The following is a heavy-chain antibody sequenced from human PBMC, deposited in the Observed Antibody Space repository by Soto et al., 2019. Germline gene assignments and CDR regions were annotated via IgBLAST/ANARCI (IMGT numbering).Heavy chain of an antibody. CDR2: INPSGGST. V-gene: IGHV1-46*03. CDR1: GYTFTSYY. D-gene: IGHD2-15*01. Sequence: QVQLVQSGAEVKKPGASVKVSCKASGYTFTSYYMHWVRQAPGQGLEWMGIINPSGGSTSYAQKFQGRVTMTRDTSTCTVYIELSSLRSEDTAVYYCARAQYSYCSGGRCYTFDPWGQGTLVTVSS. J-gene: IGHJ5*02. CDR3: ARAQYSYCSGGRCYTFDP.